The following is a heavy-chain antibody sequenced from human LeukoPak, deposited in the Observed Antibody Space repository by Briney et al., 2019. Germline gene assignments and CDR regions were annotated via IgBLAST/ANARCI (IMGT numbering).Heavy chain of an antibody. CDR2: ISSSGTTA. J-gene: IGHJ4*02. D-gene: IGHD3-22*01. Sequence: GGSLRLSCAASGLTFSDYYMAWIRQAPGKGLEWVSFISSSGTTACYGDSVKGRFTVSRDNGKNALYLYMNSLRAEDTAVYYCAIQMTMITVVPYFDYWGQGALVTVSS. V-gene: IGHV3-11*04. CDR1: GLTFSDYY. CDR3: AIQMTMITVVPYFDY.